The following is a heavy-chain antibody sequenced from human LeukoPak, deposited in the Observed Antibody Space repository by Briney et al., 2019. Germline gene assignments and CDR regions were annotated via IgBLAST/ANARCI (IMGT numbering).Heavy chain of an antibody. J-gene: IGHJ5*02. V-gene: IGHV1-2*02. D-gene: IGHD4-17*01. CDR2: INPNSGGT. CDR1: GYTFTGYY. CDR3: ARDLQQRSITVTTTNWFDP. Sequence: ASVKVSCKASGYTFTGYYVHWVRQAPGQGLEWMGWINPNSGGTNYAQKFQGRVTMTRDTSISTAYMELSRLRSDDTAVYYCARDLQQRSITVTTTNWFDPWGQGTLVTVSS.